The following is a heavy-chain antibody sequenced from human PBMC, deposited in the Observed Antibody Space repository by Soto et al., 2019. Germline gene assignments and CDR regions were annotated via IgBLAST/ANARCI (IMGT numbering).Heavy chain of an antibody. Sequence: EVQVVESGGGLVQPGGSLKISCAASGFTFSIYSMNWVRQAPGKGLEWISYISSSSSTIYYADSEKGRFTISRDNAKNSLYLQMNSLRAEDTAVYYCATYYGSGSYFPDHYYNGMDVWGQGTTVTVSS. J-gene: IGHJ6*02. CDR1: GFTFSIYS. V-gene: IGHV3-48*01. D-gene: IGHD3-10*01. CDR3: ATYYGSGSYFPDHYYNGMDV. CDR2: ISSSSSTI.